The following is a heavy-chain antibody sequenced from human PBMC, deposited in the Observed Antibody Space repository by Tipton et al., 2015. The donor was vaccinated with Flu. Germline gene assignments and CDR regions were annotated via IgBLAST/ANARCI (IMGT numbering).Heavy chain of an antibody. D-gene: IGHD3-9*01. V-gene: IGHV4-39*07. CDR2: SHFTGGG. J-gene: IGHJ5*02. CDR3: VRVKTFDFIPNFFDP. Sequence: TLSLTCTVSDGPVSSSLYYWGWIRQPPGKTLEWIGHSHFTGGGSYSPSLKSRVTLSQDTSQNQFSLDLTSVTAADTAVYYCVRVKTFDFIPNFFDPWGPGTLVLVS. CDR1: DGPVSSSLYY.